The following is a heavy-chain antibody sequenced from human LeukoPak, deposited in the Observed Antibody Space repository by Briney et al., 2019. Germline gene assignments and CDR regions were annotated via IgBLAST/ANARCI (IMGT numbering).Heavy chain of an antibody. CDR1: GFTFSDYY. CDR2: ISSSGSTI. V-gene: IGHV3-11*01. Sequence: GGSLRLSCAASGFTFSDYYMSWIRQAPGKGLEWVSYISSSGSTIYYADSVKGRFTISRDNAKNSLYLQMNSLRAEDTAVYYCARVERGTTVTTNWFDPWGQGTLVTVSS. CDR3: ARVERGTTVTTNWFDP. D-gene: IGHD4-17*01. J-gene: IGHJ5*02.